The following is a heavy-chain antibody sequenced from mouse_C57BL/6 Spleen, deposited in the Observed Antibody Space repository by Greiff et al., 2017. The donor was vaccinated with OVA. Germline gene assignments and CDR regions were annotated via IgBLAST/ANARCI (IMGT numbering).Heavy chain of an antibody. CDR3: ARDDGDYGYDGTSWFAY. D-gene: IGHD2-3*01. V-gene: IGHV1-22*01. CDR1: GYTFTDYN. Sequence: SGPELVKPGASVKMSCKASGYTFTDYNMHWVKQSHGKSLEWIGYINPNNGGTSYNQKFKGKATLTVNKSSSTAYMELRSLTSEDSAVYYCARDDGDYGYDGTSWFAYWGQGTLVTVSA. J-gene: IGHJ3*01. CDR2: INPNNGGT.